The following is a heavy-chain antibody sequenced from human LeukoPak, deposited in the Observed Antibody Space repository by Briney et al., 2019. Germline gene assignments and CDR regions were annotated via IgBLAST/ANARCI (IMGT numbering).Heavy chain of an antibody. J-gene: IGHJ6*02. V-gene: IGHV3-13*01. Sequence: GGSLRLSCAASGFTFSTYDMHWVRQPEGKGLEWVSTVGADAATYYPGSVKGRFTITRENAKNTLHLQMSSLRAGDTAVYFCARGNWGYYGSGTYGMDVWGQGTTVTVSS. CDR2: VGADAAT. D-gene: IGHD3-10*01. CDR3: ARGNWGYYGSGTYGMDV. CDR1: GFTFSTYD.